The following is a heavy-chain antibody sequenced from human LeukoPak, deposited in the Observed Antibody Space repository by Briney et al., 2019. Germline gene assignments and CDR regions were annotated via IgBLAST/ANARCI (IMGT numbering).Heavy chain of an antibody. CDR1: GGSIRSHC. J-gene: IGHJ4*02. CDR2: IYFSGST. Sequence: SETLSLTCTVSGGSIRSHCWSWVRQPPGKGLEWIGYIYFSGSTNYNPSLKSRVMISMGTSENQFSLKLSSVTAADTAVYYCARGAAPHYSDYWGQGTLVTVSS. D-gene: IGHD6-6*01. V-gene: IGHV4-59*11. CDR3: ARGAAPHYSDY.